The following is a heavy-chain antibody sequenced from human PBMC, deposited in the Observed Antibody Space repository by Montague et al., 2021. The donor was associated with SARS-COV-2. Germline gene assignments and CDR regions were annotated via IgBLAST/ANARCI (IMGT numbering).Heavy chain of an antibody. CDR2: MYHAGST. D-gene: IGHD2-2*01. CDR1: GGSVSSSNW. Sequence: SETLSLTCAVSGGSVSSSNWWTWVRQPPGKGLEWIGEMYHAGSTNYNPSLTSRVAISIDKSKNQFSLTLRSVIAADTAVYYCARRGKNYAPFDYWGQGTPVSVSS. CDR3: ARRGKNYAPFDY. V-gene: IGHV4-4*02. J-gene: IGHJ4*02.